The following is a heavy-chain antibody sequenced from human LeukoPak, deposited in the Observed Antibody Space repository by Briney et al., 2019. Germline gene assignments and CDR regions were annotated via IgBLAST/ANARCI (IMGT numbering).Heavy chain of an antibody. CDR3: ARQPMPRAFDI. V-gene: IGHV4-59*01. CDR1: GGSCSGYY. CDR2: IYYSGST. Sequence: KTSETLSLTCAVYGGSCSGYYWSWIRQPPGKGLEWIGYIYYSGSTNYNPSLKSRVTISVDTSKNQFSLKLSSVTAADTAVYYCARQPMPRAFDIWGQGTMVTVSS. J-gene: IGHJ3*02. D-gene: IGHD2-2*01.